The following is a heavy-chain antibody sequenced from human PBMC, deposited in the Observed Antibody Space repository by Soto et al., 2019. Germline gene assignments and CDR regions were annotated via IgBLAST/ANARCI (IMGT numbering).Heavy chain of an antibody. V-gene: IGHV1-46*03. J-gene: IGHJ5*02. Sequence: QVQLVQSGAEVKKPGASVKVSCKASGYTFTDYYMHWVRQAPGQGLEWMGIISPSGGSTYAQKFQGRVTVTRDTSTSTVYMELSSLGSEDMAVYSCARDGSSDWLTWFDPWGQGTLVTVSS. CDR1: GYTFTDYY. CDR3: ARDGSSDWLTWFDP. CDR2: ISPSGGST. D-gene: IGHD6-19*01.